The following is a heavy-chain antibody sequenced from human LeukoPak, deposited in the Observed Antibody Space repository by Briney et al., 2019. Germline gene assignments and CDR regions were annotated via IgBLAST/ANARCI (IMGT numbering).Heavy chain of an antibody. J-gene: IGHJ4*02. V-gene: IGHV4-59*01. CDR2: IYYSGST. CDR1: GGSISSYY. Sequence: SETKSLTCTVSGGSISSYYWSWLRQPPGKGLEWIGYIYYSGSTNYNPSLKSRVTISVDTSKSQFSLKLSSVTAADTAVYYCARQTGSGLFILPGGQGTLVTVSS. D-gene: IGHD3/OR15-3a*01. CDR3: ARQTGSGLFILP.